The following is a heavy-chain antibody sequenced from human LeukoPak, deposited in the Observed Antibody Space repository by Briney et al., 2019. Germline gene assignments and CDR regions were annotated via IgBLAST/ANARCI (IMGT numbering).Heavy chain of an antibody. CDR3: AKHGYCSGISCFFDF. CDR2: ISGGGGST. V-gene: IGHV3-23*01. CDR1: GFTFSDYE. D-gene: IGHD2-2*03. Sequence: PGGSLRLSCAASGFTFSDYEINWVRHAPGKGLEWVSVISGGGGSTYYADPVKGRFTISRDSSKNTLYLQMNSLRAEDTALYYCAKHGYCSGISCFFDFWGQGTQVTVSS. J-gene: IGHJ4*02.